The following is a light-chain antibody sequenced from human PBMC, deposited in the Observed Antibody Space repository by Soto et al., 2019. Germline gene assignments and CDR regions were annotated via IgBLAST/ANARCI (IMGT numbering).Light chain of an antibody. J-gene: IGLJ1*01. V-gene: IGLV2-14*03. CDR1: SSDIGHYDY. Sequence: QSALTQPASVSGSPGQSITISCTGTSSDIGHYDYVSWYQQHPGKAPKLMIYHVTYRPSGVSNRYSGSKSGNSASLTISGLQADEEADYYCCSLTTSHTYVFGSGTKFTVL. CDR2: HVT. CDR3: CSLTTSHTYV.